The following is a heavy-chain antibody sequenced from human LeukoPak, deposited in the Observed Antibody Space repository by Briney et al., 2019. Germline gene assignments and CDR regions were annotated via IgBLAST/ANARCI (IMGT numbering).Heavy chain of an antibody. CDR1: GGSISSYY. CDR3: ARSNFIQLWPQAYFDY. Sequence: PSETLSLTCTVSGGSISSYYWSWIRQPPGKGLEWIGYIYYSGSTNYNPSLKSRVTISVDTSKNQFSLKLSSVTAADTAVYYCARSNFIQLWPQAYFDYWGQGTLVTVSS. V-gene: IGHV4-59*01. CDR2: IYYSGST. D-gene: IGHD5-18*01. J-gene: IGHJ4*02.